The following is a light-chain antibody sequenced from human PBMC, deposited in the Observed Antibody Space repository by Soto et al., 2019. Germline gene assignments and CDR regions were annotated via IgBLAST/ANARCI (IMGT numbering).Light chain of an antibody. CDR2: DVS. J-gene: IGLJ2*01. CDR3: SSYTTSSTLV. CDR1: SSDVGAHNY. V-gene: IGLV2-14*01. Sequence: QSVLTQPASVSGSPGQSITISCTGTSSDVGAHNYVSWYQQHPGKAPKLMIYDVSNRPSGVSNRFSGSKSGNTASLTISGLQAEDEADYHCSSYTTSSTLVFGGGTKVTVL.